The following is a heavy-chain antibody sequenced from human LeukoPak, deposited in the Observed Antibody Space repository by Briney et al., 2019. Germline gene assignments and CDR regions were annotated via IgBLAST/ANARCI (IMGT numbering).Heavy chain of an antibody. Sequence: GGSLRLSCAASGFTFSSYEMNWVRQAPGKGLEWVSYISRSGSTIYYADSVKGRFTISRDNAKNSLYLQMSSLRAEGTAVYHCGSGYDIDYWGQGILVTVSP. CDR2: ISRSGSTI. CDR1: GFTFSSYE. J-gene: IGHJ4*02. D-gene: IGHD2-2*01. CDR3: GSGYDIDY. V-gene: IGHV3-48*03.